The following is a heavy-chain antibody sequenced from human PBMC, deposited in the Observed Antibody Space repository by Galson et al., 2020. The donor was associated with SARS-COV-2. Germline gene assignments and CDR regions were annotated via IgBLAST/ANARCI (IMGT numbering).Heavy chain of an antibody. J-gene: IGHJ4*02. CDR3: ARDKGDGGIDRYYFDY. CDR2: IIPIFGTA. D-gene: IGHD2-15*01. Sequence: SVKVSCKASGGTFSSYAISWVRQAPGQGLEWMGGIIPIFGTANYAQKFQGRVTITADESTSTAYMELSSLRSEDTAVYYCARDKGDGGIDRYYFDYWGQGTLVTVSS. V-gene: IGHV1-69*13. CDR1: GGTFSSYA.